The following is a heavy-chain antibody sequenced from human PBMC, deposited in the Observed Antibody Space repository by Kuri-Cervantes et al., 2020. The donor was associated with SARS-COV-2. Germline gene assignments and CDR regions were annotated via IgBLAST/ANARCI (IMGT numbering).Heavy chain of an antibody. CDR3: ARDLGYGFWSGYKGYLQD. D-gene: IGHD3-3*01. CDR1: GFIFSSHS. Sequence: GESLKISCAASGFIFSSHSMNWVRQAPGKGLEWVSYISSSSSTIYYADSVKGRFSISRDNAKNSLYLQMNSLRAEDTAVYYCARDLGYGFWSGYKGYLQDWGQGTLVTVSS. CDR2: ISSSSSTI. J-gene: IGHJ1*01. V-gene: IGHV3-48*01.